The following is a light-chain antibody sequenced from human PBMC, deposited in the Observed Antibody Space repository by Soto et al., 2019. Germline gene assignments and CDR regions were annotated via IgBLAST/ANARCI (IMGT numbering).Light chain of an antibody. CDR2: GAS. Sequence: EIVLTQSPGTLSLSPGERATLSCRASESVSDDYLAWYHQRSGKAPRLVIYGASSRASAVTDRFSGSGSGAVFTLTISRREPEDFAVDYCQQYCYSPITFGGGNTVEIK. J-gene: IGKJ4*01. CDR3: QQYCYSPIT. V-gene: IGKV3-20*01. CDR1: ESVSDDY.